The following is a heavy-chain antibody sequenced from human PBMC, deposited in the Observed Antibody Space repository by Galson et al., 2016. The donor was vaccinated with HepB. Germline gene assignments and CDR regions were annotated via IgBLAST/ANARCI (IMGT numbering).Heavy chain of an antibody. Sequence: SLRLSCAASGFSFSDYAMSWVRQAPGKGLEWVSVITGSGNTYYAESLKGRFTISRDTSKNTLFLQMNSLRVEDTAIYYCVKTGSGPTWGYWGQGTLVTVSS. D-gene: IGHD6-19*01. CDR2: ITGSGNT. CDR3: VKTGSGPTWGY. CDR1: GFSFSDYA. J-gene: IGHJ4*02. V-gene: IGHV3-23*01.